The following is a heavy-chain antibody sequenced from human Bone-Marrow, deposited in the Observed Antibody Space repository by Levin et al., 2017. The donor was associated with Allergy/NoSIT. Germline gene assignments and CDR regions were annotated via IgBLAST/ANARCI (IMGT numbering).Heavy chain of an antibody. J-gene: IGHJ2*01. CDR1: GFTFSRSR. Sequence: LSLTCAASGFTFSRSRMFWVRQAPGKGLVWVSRIDSDGSSTTYADSVTGRFTISRDNADNTLYLQMNSLRAEDTAVYYCARGAFRTGNWYFDLWGRGTLVTVSS. D-gene: IGHD7-27*01. CDR2: IDSDGSST. V-gene: IGHV3-74*01. CDR3: ARGAFRTGNWYFDL.